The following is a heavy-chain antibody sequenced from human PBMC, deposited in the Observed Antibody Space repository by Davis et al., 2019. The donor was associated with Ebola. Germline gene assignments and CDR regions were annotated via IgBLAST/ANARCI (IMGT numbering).Heavy chain of an antibody. CDR3: ARVGGEIFGVVSYYYYGMDV. CDR2: IYYSGST. Sequence: MPSETLSLTCSVSGYSISSGYYWGWIRQPPGKGLEWIGYIYYSGSTNYSPSLKSRVTISVDTSKNQFSLKLSSVTAADTAVYYCARVGGEIFGVVSYYYYGMDVWGKGTTVTVSS. V-gene: IGHV4-61*01. D-gene: IGHD3-3*01. J-gene: IGHJ6*04. CDR1: GYSISSGYY.